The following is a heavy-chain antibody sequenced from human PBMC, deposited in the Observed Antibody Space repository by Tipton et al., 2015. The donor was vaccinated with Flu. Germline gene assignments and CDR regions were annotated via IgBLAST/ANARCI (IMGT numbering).Heavy chain of an antibody. V-gene: IGHV4-59*12. Sequence: TLSLTCTVSGGSISSYYWSWIRQPPGKGLEWIGYIYYSGSTNYNPSLKSRVTISVDTSKNQFSLKLSSVTAADTAVYYCARGGYYGPGFDYWGQGTLVTVSS. CDR2: IYYSGST. D-gene: IGHD4-17*01. J-gene: IGHJ4*02. CDR3: ARGGYYGPGFDY. CDR1: GGSISSYY.